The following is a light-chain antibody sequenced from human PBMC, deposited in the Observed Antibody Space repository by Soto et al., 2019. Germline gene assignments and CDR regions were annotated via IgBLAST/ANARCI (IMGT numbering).Light chain of an antibody. J-gene: IGKJ4*01. V-gene: IGKV1-9*01. CDR3: QQDNNYPLT. CDR1: QGISSY. CDR2: VAS. Sequence: DIQLTQSPSFLSASVGERVTITCRASQGISSYLAWYQQKPGKAPKLLIYVASTLQSRVPSRFSCSGSGTEFTLTISSLQPEDFATYYCQQDNNYPLTFGGGTKVEIK.